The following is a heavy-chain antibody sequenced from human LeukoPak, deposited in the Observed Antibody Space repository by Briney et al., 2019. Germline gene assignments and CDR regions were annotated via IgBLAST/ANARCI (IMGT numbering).Heavy chain of an antibody. Sequence: SQTLSLTCAVSGGSISSGGNSWSWIRQPPGKGLEWIGYIYHSGSTYYNPSLKSRVTISVDRSKNQFSLKLSSVTAADTAVYYCARRVRNWYFDLWGRGTLVTVSS. CDR2: IYHSGST. J-gene: IGHJ2*01. CDR1: GGSISSGGNS. CDR3: ARRVRNWYFDL. V-gene: IGHV4-30-2*01.